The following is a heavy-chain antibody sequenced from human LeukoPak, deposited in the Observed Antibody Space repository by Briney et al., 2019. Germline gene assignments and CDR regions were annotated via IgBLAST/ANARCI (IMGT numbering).Heavy chain of an antibody. CDR3: AKSSGWYDYYYGLDV. CDR1: GGSISSGSYY. Sequence: SETLSLTCTVSGGSISSGSYYWGWIRQPPGKGLEWIGTIYYSGSTYYNPSLKSRVTISIDTSKNQFSLKLSSVTAADTAVYYCAKSSGWYDYYYGLDVWGQGTTVTVTS. J-gene: IGHJ6*02. D-gene: IGHD6-19*01. CDR2: IYYSGST. V-gene: IGHV4-39*01.